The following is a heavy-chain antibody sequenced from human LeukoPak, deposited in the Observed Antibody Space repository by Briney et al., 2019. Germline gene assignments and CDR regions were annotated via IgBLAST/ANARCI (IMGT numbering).Heavy chain of an antibody. CDR2: INPNSGGT. CDR3: ARDGGSSGWLVGATFDY. CDR1: GYTFTGYY. V-gene: IGHV1-2*02. J-gene: IGHJ4*02. D-gene: IGHD1-26*01. Sequence: ASVKVSCKASGYTFTGYYMHWVRQAPGQGLEWMGWINPNSGGTNYAQKFQGRVTITRDTSISTAYMELSRLRSDDTAVYYCARDGGSSGWLVGATFDYWGQGTLVTVSS.